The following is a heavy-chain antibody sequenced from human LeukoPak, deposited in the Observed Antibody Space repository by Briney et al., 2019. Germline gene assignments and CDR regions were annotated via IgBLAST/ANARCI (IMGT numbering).Heavy chain of an antibody. J-gene: IGHJ3*02. CDR2: IFYSGST. V-gene: IGHV4-39*01. CDR3: ARSNYYDSSGYYSDHDAFDI. CDR1: GGSVSTSNYY. Sequence: PSETLSLTCTVSGGSVSTSNYYWGWIRQPPGKGLEWIGNIFYSGSTYYNPSLKSRVTISVDTSKNQFSLKLSSVTAADTAVYYCARSNYYDSSGYYSDHDAFDIWGQGTMVTVSS. D-gene: IGHD3-22*01.